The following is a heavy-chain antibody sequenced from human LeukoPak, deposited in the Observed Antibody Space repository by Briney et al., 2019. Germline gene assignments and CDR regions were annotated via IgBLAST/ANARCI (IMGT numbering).Heavy chain of an antibody. D-gene: IGHD2-2*01. CDR1: GGTFSTYA. CDR2: VIPIVDIT. Sequence: ASVKVSCKASGGTFSTYAISWVRQAPGQGLEWMGRVIPIVDITNYAQKFQGRVTITADKSTTTAYMELSSLRSEDTAVYYCARGTLVVPAARHYYYTMDVWGQGTTVTVSS. CDR3: ARGTLVVPAARHYYYTMDV. V-gene: IGHV1-69*04. J-gene: IGHJ6*02.